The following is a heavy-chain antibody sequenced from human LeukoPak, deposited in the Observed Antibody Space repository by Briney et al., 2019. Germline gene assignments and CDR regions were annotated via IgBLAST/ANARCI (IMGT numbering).Heavy chain of an antibody. J-gene: IGHJ4*02. Sequence: GGSLRLSCAASGFTLRGYGMHWVRQAPGKGLEWVAFIRYDGSDKSYADSVKGRFTISRDNSENTLYLQMNSLKAEDTAVYYCARRRGLNQLLFRRDRGGFDYWGQGPLVTVSS. CDR1: GFTLRGYG. CDR2: IRYDGSDK. V-gene: IGHV3-30*02. D-gene: IGHD2-2*01. CDR3: ARRRGLNQLLFRRDRGGFDY.